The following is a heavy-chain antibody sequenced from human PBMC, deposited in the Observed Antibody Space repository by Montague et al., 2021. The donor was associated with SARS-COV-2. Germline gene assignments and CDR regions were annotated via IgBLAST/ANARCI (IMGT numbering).Heavy chain of an antibody. CDR1: GASISTSTDH. CDR2: FSYSDST. CDR3: ARDMGHVLDSVTGAYWFDP. V-gene: IGHV4-39*02. Sequence: SETLSLTCSVSGASISTSTDHWAWIRQSPGKGLEWVGSFSYSDSTHYNPSLRSRVTISVASSKNQFSLKLNSVTAAATAIYYCARDMGHVLDSVTGAYWFDPWGQGTLVTVSS. D-gene: IGHD5/OR15-5a*01. J-gene: IGHJ5*02.